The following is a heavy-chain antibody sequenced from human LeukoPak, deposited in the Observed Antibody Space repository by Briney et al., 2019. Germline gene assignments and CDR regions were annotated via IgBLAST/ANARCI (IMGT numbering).Heavy chain of an antibody. CDR3: TTGESGSYPFDY. Sequence: GGSLRLSCAASGFTFSNAWMSWVRQAPGKGLEWVAGIKSKTDGGTTDYAAPVKGRFTISRDDSKNTLYLQMNSLKTEDTAVYYCTTGESGSYPFDYWGQGTLVTVSS. CDR2: IKSKTDGGTT. D-gene: IGHD1-26*01. J-gene: IGHJ4*02. V-gene: IGHV3-15*01. CDR1: GFTFSNAW.